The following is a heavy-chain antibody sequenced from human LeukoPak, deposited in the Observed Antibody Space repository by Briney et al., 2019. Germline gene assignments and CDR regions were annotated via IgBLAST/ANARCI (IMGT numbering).Heavy chain of an antibody. CDR2: INPNSGGT. CDR1: GYIFTDYY. CDR3: ARAYYDFWSSYVFDY. V-gene: IGHV1-2*02. J-gene: IGHJ4*02. Sequence: ASVKVSCKASGYIFTDYYIHWVRQARGQGLEWMGWINPNSGGTNYAQKFQGRVTMTRDTSISTAYMELSRLRSDDTAVYYCARAYYDFWSSYVFDYWGQGTLVTVSS. D-gene: IGHD3-3*01.